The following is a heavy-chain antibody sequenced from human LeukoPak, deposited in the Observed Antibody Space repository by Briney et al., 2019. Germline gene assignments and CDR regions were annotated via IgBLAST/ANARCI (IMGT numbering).Heavy chain of an antibody. V-gene: IGHV3-23*01. D-gene: IGHD3-22*01. CDR2: ISDSGGRT. J-gene: IGHJ4*02. CDR3: AKDSYDTSI. Sequence: GGSLRLSCAASGFTFSNYNMNWVRQAPGKGLEWVSAISDSGGRTFYADSVKGRFTISRDNSKNTLYLQINSLRAEDTAVYYCAKDSYDTSIWGQGTLVTVSA. CDR1: GFTFSNYN.